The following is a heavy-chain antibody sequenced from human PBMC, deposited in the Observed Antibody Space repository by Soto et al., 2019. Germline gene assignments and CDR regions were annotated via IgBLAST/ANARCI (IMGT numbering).Heavy chain of an antibody. CDR2: ISGSGGST. Sequence: EVQLLESGGGLVQPGGSLRLSCAASGFTFSSYAMSWVRQAPGKGLEWVSAISGSGGSTYYADSVKGRFTISRDNSKNTLYRQMNSLRAEDTAVDYFAKGIAVAGAEYFQHWGQGTLVTVSS. CDR3: AKGIAVAGAEYFQH. V-gene: IGHV3-23*01. CDR1: GFTFSSYA. D-gene: IGHD6-19*01. J-gene: IGHJ1*01.